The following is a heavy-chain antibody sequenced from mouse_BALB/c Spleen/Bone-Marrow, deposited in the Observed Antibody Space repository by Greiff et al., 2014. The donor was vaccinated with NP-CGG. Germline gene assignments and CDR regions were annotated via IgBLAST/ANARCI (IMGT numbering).Heavy chain of an antibody. J-gene: IGHJ4*01. CDR2: INSGGSYS. Sequence: VQLKESGGGLVKPGGSLKLSCAASGFTFSSYAMSWVRQTPEKRLEWVATINSGGSYSYYPDSVKGRFTISRDNAKSTLYVQMSSLRSEDTAMYYCARRGYGLYAMDYWGQGTSVTVSS. CDR1: GFTFSSYA. V-gene: IGHV5-9-3*01. CDR3: ARRGYGLYAMDY. D-gene: IGHD1-1*01.